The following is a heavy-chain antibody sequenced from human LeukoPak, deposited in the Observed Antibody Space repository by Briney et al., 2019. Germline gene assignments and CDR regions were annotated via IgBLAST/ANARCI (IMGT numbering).Heavy chain of an antibody. CDR1: GFTFSSYW. CDR3: ARDSSPLDY. V-gene: IGHV3-7*01. J-gene: IGHJ4*02. CDR2: INQDGSEK. Sequence: GGSLRLSCAVSGFTFSSYWMSWARQAPGKGLEWVANINQDGSEKYYADSMKGRFTISRDNAKNSLYLQMNSLRGEDTAVYYCARDSSPLDYWGQGTPVTVSA.